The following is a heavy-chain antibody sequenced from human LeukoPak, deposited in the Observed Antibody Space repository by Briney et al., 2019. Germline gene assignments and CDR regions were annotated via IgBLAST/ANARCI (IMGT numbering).Heavy chain of an antibody. CDR2: MNPNSGNT. V-gene: IGHV1-8*01. D-gene: IGHD3-3*01. J-gene: IGHJ6*02. Sequence: ASVKVSCKASGYTFTSYDINWVRQATGQGLEWMGWMNPNSGNTGYAQKFQGRVTMTRNTSISTAYMELSSLRSEDTAVYHCARGLVKVRFGHYYYYGMDVWGQGTTVTVSS. CDR3: ARGLVKVRFGHYYYYGMDV. CDR1: GYTFTSYD.